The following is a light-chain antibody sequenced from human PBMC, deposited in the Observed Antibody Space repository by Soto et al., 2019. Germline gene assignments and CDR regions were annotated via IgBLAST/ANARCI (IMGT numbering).Light chain of an antibody. CDR1: QSINSF. J-gene: IGKJ1*01. CDR2: AAS. Sequence: DIQMTQSPSSLSASVGDRVTITCRASQSINSFLNWYQQKPGKAPKLLIYAASSLESGVPSRFSGSGSGTDFTLTISSLQPEDFATYYCQQNYSTPPWTFGQGTKVEIK. V-gene: IGKV1-39*01. CDR3: QQNYSTPPWT.